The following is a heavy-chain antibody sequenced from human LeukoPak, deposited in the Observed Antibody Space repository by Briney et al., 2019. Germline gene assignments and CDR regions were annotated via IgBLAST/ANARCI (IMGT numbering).Heavy chain of an antibody. CDR3: ARDSSSTSYLDY. Sequence: ASVKVSCKASGYTFTSYGISWMRQAPGQGLEWMGWISAYNGNTNYAQKLQGRVTMTTDTSTSTAYMELRSLRSDDTAVYYCARDSSSTSYLDYWGQGTLVTVSS. CDR1: GYTFTSYG. J-gene: IGHJ4*02. V-gene: IGHV1-18*01. D-gene: IGHD2-2*01. CDR2: ISAYNGNT.